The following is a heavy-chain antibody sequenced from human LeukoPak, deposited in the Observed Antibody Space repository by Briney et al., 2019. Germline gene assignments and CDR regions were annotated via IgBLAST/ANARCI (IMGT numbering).Heavy chain of an antibody. V-gene: IGHV5-51*01. J-gene: IGHJ4*02. Sequence: NHGASLKISCKGSGYSFTNYRIGWVRQMPGKGLEGMGIFYPGDSDTRDSPSLQGQVTISADKSISTDYLQWSSLKASDTAMYYCAIRSGSWIDYWGQGTLVTVSS. CDR2: FYPGDSDT. CDR1: GYSFTNYR. CDR3: AIRSGSWIDY. D-gene: IGHD1-26*01.